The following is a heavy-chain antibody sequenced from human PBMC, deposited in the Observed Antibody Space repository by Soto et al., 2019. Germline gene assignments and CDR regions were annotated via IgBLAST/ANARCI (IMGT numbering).Heavy chain of an antibody. CDR3: ARGGGFSPYYYNLDV. V-gene: IGHV1-46*02. CDR2: INPRGGGT. CDR1: GYTLNTYY. J-gene: IGHJ6*02. D-gene: IGHD2-15*01. Sequence: ASVKVSCKASGYTLNTYYMHWVLQAPGQGPEWMGIINPRGGGTTYAQNFQDRVTMTSDTSSSTVYMELSSLRSEDTAVYYCARGGGFSPYYYNLDVWGQGTTVTVSS.